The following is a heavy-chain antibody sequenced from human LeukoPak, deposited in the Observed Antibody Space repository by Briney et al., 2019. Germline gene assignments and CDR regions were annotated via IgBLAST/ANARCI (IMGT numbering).Heavy chain of an antibody. CDR1: GFTFSSYS. Sequence: GGSLRLSCAASGFTFSSYSMNWIRQAPGKGLEWVSSISSSSSYIYYADSVKGRFTISRDNAKNSLYLQMNSLRAEDTAVYYCARLDYVDAFDIWGQGTMVTVSS. V-gene: IGHV3-21*01. J-gene: IGHJ3*02. CDR3: ARLDYVDAFDI. D-gene: IGHD4-17*01. CDR2: ISSSSSYI.